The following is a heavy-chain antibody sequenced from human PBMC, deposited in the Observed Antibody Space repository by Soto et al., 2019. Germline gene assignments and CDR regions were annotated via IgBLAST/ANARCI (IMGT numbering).Heavy chain of an antibody. CDR1: GFTFSSYS. V-gene: IGHV3-21*01. Sequence: GGSLRLSCAASGFTFSSYSMNWVRQAPGKGLEWVSSISSSSSYIYYADSVKGRFTISRDNAKNSLYLQMNSLRAEDTAVYYCARDQTQWLDPDYYMDVWGKGTTVTVSS. J-gene: IGHJ6*03. CDR3: ARDQTQWLDPDYYMDV. D-gene: IGHD6-19*01. CDR2: ISSSSSYI.